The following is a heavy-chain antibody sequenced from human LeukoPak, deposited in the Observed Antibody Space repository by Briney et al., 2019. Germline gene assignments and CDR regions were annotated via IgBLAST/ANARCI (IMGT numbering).Heavy chain of an antibody. J-gene: IGHJ6*03. D-gene: IGHD5-12*01. CDR2: FSGSGDST. Sequence: WIRQPPGKGLGGVSAFSGSGDSTYYADSVKARFTISRDNSKNNLYLQLNSLRSEDTAVYYCAKSHRGYAARRTYYYYMDVWGKGATVTVSS. V-gene: IGHV3-23*01. CDR3: AKSHRGYAARRTYYYYMDV.